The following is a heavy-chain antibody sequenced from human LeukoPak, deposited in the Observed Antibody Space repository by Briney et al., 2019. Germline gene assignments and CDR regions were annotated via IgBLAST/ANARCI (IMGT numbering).Heavy chain of an antibody. CDR3: AKAYLRFQGGRGAFDI. Sequence: GGSLRLSCAASGFTFSSYAMSWVRQAPGKGLEWVSAISGSGGSTYYADSVKGRFTISRDNSKNTLYLQMNSLRAEDTAVYYCAKAYLRFQGGRGAFDIWGQGTMVTVSS. CDR2: ISGSGGST. D-gene: IGHD1-26*01. CDR1: GFTFSSYA. J-gene: IGHJ3*02. V-gene: IGHV3-23*01.